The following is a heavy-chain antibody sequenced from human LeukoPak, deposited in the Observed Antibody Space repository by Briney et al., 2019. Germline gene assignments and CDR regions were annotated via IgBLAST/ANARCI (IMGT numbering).Heavy chain of an antibody. CDR2: ISSSSTSI. J-gene: IGHJ4*02. D-gene: IGHD2-15*01. V-gene: IGHV3-48*01. CDR1: GFTFSTYS. Sequence: PGGSLRLSCAASGFTFSTYSLNWVRQAPGKGLEWVSYISSSSTSIYYADSVKGRFTISRDNAKNSLYLQMNSLKTEDTAVYYCTTRRILQFGGQGTLVTVSS. CDR3: TTRRILQF.